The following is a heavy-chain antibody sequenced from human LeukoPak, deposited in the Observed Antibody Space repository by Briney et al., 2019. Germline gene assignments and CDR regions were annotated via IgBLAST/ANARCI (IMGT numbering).Heavy chain of an antibody. V-gene: IGHV3-66*03. CDR3: ARDRAANQDWVEFDP. J-gene: IGHJ5*02. CDR1: GFRVSDYY. CDR2: IRDSGEA. Sequence: PGGSLRLSCAVSGFRVSDYYMSWVRQAPGKGPEWVRLIRDSGEAFYADFARGRFDISRDESENTLYLQMNSLRVEDTAVYFCARDRAANQDWVEFDPWGQGTPVIVSS. D-gene: IGHD3/OR15-3a*01.